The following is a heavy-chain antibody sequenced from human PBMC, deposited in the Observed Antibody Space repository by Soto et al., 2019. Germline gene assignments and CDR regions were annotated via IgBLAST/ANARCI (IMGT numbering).Heavy chain of an antibody. Sequence: GGSLRLSCAASGFTFSSYAMHWVRQAPGKGLEWVAVISYDGSNKYYADSVKGRFTISRDNSKNTLYLQMNSLRAEDTAVYYCARDSPPLNGMDVWGQGTTVTVSS. CDR3: ARDSPPLNGMDV. J-gene: IGHJ6*02. CDR1: GFTFSSYA. CDR2: ISYDGSNK. V-gene: IGHV3-30-3*01.